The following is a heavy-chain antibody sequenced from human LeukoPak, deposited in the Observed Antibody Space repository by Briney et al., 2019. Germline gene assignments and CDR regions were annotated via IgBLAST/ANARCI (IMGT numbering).Heavy chain of an antibody. Sequence: GGSLRLSCAASGFTFSSYGMHWVRQAPGKGLEWVAVISYDGSNKYYADSVKGRFTISRDNSKNTLYLQMNSLRAEDTAVYYCAKDRGYSYGLFDYWGQGALVTVSS. V-gene: IGHV3-30*18. CDR1: GFTFSSYG. J-gene: IGHJ4*02. CDR2: ISYDGSNK. CDR3: AKDRGYSYGLFDY. D-gene: IGHD5-18*01.